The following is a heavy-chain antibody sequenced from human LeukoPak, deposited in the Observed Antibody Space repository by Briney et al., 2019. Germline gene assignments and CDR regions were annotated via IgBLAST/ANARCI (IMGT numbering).Heavy chain of an antibody. J-gene: IGHJ5*02. V-gene: IGHV1-3*01. Sequence: ASVKVFCKASGYTFTSYAMHWVRQAPGQRLEWMGWINAGNGNTKYSQKFQGRVTITRDTSASTAYMELSSLRSEDTAVYYCARGKLVVVPAARPGYNWFDPWGQGTLVTVSS. CDR3: ARGKLVVVPAARPGYNWFDP. CDR2: INAGNGNT. D-gene: IGHD2-2*01. CDR1: GYTFTSYA.